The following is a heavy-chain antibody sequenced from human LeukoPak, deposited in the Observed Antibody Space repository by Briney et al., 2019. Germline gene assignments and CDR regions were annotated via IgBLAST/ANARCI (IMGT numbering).Heavy chain of an antibody. CDR3: NRALSYYGMDV. CDR1: GFTFSNAW. V-gene: IGHV3-15*01. Sequence: PVGSLRLSCAASGFTFSNAWMSWVRQAPGKGMEWVGRIQSRTDGGTTDYAAPVKGRFTISRDDSKNTLYLQMSSLNTEDTAVYYCNRALSYYGMDVWGQGTAVTVSS. CDR2: IQSRTDGGTT. D-gene: IGHD3-16*01. J-gene: IGHJ6*02.